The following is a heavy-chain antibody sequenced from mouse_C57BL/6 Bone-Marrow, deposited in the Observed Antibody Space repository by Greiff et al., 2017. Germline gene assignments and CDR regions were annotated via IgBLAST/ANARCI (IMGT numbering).Heavy chain of an antibody. CDR2: IDPNSGGT. D-gene: IGHD2-4*01. V-gene: IGHV1-72*01. Sequence: QVQLQQSGAELVKPGASVKLSCKASGYTFTSYWMHWVKQRPGRGLEWIGRIDPNSGGTKYNEKFKSKATLTVDKPSSTAYMQLSSLTSEDSAVYYCARWRRLRRAYYYAMDYWGQGTSVTVSS. CDR1: GYTFTSYW. CDR3: ARWRRLRRAYYYAMDY. J-gene: IGHJ4*01.